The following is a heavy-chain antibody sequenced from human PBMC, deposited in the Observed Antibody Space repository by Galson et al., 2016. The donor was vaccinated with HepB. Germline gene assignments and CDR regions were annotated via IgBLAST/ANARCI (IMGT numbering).Heavy chain of an antibody. J-gene: IGHJ4*02. CDR2: IYYRGST. V-gene: IGHV4-31*03. D-gene: IGHD3-22*01. Sequence: TLSLTCTVSGGSISSGGHYWNWIRQHPGKGLEWIGYIYYRGSTYYNPSLESRVTISVDTSKNQFSLKLSTFTAADTAVYYCARVRDDRSGAYLGFDYWGQGTLVTVSS. CDR3: ARVRDDRSGAYLGFDY. CDR1: GGSISSGGHY.